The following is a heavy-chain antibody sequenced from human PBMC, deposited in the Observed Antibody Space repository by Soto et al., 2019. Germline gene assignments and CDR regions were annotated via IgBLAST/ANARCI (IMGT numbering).Heavy chain of an antibody. D-gene: IGHD6-13*01. V-gene: IGHV4-59*08. CDR3: ARQGTAAAGTWVWFDP. J-gene: IGHJ5*02. CDR1: GGSISSYY. CDR2: IYYSGST. Sequence: QVQLQESGPGLVKPSETLSLTCTVSGGSISSYYWSWIRQPPGKGLEWIGYIYYSGSTNYNPSLKSRVTISVATSKTQFSLKLSSVTAADTAVYYCARQGTAAAGTWVWFDPWGQGTLVTVSS.